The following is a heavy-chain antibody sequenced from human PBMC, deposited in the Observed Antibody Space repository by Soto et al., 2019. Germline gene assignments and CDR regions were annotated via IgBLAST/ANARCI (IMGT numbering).Heavy chain of an antibody. J-gene: IGHJ4*02. D-gene: IGHD2-2*02. CDR1: GYTFTSYA. CDR2: INAGKGNT. V-gene: IGHV1-3*01. CDR3: APSATVRAAIAD. Sequence: ASVKVSCKASGYTFTSYAMHWVRQAPGQRLEWMGWINAGKGNTKYSQKFQGRVTITRDTSASTAYMELSSLTSEDTAVYYCAPSATVRAAIADWGEGTLVSVAS.